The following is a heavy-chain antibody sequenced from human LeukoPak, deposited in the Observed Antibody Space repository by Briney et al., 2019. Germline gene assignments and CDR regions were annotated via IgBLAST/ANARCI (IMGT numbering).Heavy chain of an antibody. CDR2: INPNNGDT. CDR3: ARHGTYDFAEE. J-gene: IGHJ4*02. D-gene: IGHD3-3*01. CDR1: GFTFTGYS. V-gene: IGHV1-2*06. Sequence: ASVKVSFKASGFTFTGYSLHWVRQAPGQGLEWMGRINPNNGDTNYAQKFQDRVTMTRDTSISTAYMELTSLRSDDTAVYYCARHGTYDFAEEWGQGTLVTVSA.